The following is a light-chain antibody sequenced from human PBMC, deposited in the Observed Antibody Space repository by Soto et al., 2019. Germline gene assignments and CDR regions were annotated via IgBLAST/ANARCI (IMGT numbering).Light chain of an antibody. CDR3: QQCNNWPLT. Sequence: EIVMTQSPATLSVSPGERATLSCRASQSVSSNLAWYQQKPGQAPRLLIYGASTRATDIPARFSGSGSGTEFTLTISSLQSEDFALYYCQQCNNWPLTFGGGTKVEIK. V-gene: IGKV3-15*01. J-gene: IGKJ4*01. CDR1: QSVSSN. CDR2: GAS.